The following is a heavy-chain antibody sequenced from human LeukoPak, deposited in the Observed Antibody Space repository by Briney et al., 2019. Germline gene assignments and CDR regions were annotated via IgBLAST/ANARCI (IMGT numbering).Heavy chain of an antibody. CDR1: GFTVSSNY. CDR2: IYSGGST. CDR3: ARGIAVAGIFDY. J-gene: IGHJ4*02. V-gene: IGHV3-53*01. Sequence: GGSLRLSFAASGFTVSSNYMSWVRQAPGKGREWVSVIYSGGSTYYADSVRGRFTISRDNSKNTLYLQMNSLRAEDTAVYYCARGIAVAGIFDYWGQGTLVTVSS. D-gene: IGHD6-19*01.